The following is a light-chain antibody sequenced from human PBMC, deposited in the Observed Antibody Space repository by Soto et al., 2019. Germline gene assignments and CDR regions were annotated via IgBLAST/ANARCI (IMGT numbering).Light chain of an antibody. Sequence: MPQPPAPLPVPPGERATLPCRASQSVSSNLAWYQQKPGQAPRLLIYGASSRATGIPDRFSGSGSGTDFTLTISRLEPEDFAVYYCQQYGRSPWTFGRGTKVDIK. J-gene: IGKJ1*01. V-gene: IGKV3-20*01. CDR2: GAS. CDR3: QQYGRSPWT. CDR1: QSVSSN.